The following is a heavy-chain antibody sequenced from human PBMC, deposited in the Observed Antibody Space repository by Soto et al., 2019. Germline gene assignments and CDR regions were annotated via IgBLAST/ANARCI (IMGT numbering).Heavy chain of an antibody. J-gene: IGHJ4*02. V-gene: IGHV4-30-2*03. CDR3: ARRWGYSFDY. CDR2: IYHTGTT. CDR1: GGFINRGGYS. Sequence: SEALSLTCTVSGGFINRGGYSWTWIRQPPGKGLEWIGFIYHTGTTYYNPSLKSRVTISVDTSKNQFSLKLSSVTAADTAVYYCARRWGYSFDYWGQGTLVTVSS. D-gene: IGHD7-27*01.